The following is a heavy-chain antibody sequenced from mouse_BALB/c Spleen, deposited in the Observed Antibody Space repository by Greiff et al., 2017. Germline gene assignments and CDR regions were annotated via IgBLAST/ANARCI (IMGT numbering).Heavy chain of an antibody. CDR1: GFAFSSYD. V-gene: IGHV5-12-1*01. CDR2: ISSGGGST. D-gene: IGHD2-4*01. Sequence: EVKVVESGGGLVKPGGSLKLSCAASGFAFSSYDMSWVRQTPEKRLEWVAYISSGGGSTYYPDTVKGRFTISRDNAKNTLYLQMSSLKSEDTAMYYCARHYDYEMDWFAYWGQGTLVTVSA. CDR3: ARHYDYEMDWFAY. J-gene: IGHJ3*01.